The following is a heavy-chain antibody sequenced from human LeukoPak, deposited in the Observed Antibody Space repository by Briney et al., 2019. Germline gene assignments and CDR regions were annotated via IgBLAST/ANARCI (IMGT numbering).Heavy chain of an antibody. CDR1: GFTFSGYW. D-gene: IGHD3-10*01. CDR2: IKQDGSEK. J-gene: IGHJ3*02. Sequence: PGGSLRLSCAASGFTFSGYWMSWVRQAPGKGLEWVANIKQDGSEKYYVNSVKGRFTISRDNAKNSLYLQMNSLRAEDTAVYYCARVREYEGYYGSGSCRRYYDAFDIWGQGTMVTVSS. CDR3: ARVREYEGYYGSGSCRRYYDAFDI. V-gene: IGHV3-7*01.